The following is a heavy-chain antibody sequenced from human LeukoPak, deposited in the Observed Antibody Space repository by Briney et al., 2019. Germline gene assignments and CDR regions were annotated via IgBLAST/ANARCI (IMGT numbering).Heavy chain of an antibody. CDR2: FDPEDGET. V-gene: IGHV1-24*01. CDR3: ATPSHYGYYDSSGYYPFDY. CDR1: GYTLTELS. J-gene: IGHJ4*02. D-gene: IGHD3-22*01. Sequence: ASVKVSCKVSGYTLTELSMHCVRQAPGKGLEWMGGFDPEDGETIYAQKFQGRVTMTEDTSTDTAYMELSSLRSEDTAAYYCATPSHYGYYDSSGYYPFDYWGQGTLVTVSS.